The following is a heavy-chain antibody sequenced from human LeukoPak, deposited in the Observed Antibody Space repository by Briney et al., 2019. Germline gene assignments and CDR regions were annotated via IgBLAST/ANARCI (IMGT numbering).Heavy chain of an antibody. J-gene: IGHJ4*02. V-gene: IGHV1-2*02. CDR2: INPNSGGT. D-gene: IGHD1-26*01. CDR1: GYTFTGYY. Sequence: GASVKVSCKASGYTFTGYYMHWMRQTPGQGLEWMGWINPNSGGTNYAQKFQGRVTMTRDTSISTAYMELSRLRSDDTAVYYCARVKDSGSYGYFDYWGQGTLVTVSS. CDR3: ARVKDSGSYGYFDY.